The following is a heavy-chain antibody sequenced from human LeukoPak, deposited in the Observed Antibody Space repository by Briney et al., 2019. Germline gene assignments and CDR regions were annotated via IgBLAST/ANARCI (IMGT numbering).Heavy chain of an antibody. CDR1: GLTFSSYA. V-gene: IGHV3-23*01. D-gene: IGHD3-10*01. CDR2: IRGSGGST. CDR3: AKGITMVRGDHDAFDI. Sequence: GRSLRLSCAASGLTFSSYAMSWVRQAPGKGLEWVSAIRGSGGSTYYADAVKGRFTISRDNSKNTLYLQMNSPRAEDTAVYYCAKGITMVRGDHDAFDIWGQGTMVTVSS. J-gene: IGHJ3*02.